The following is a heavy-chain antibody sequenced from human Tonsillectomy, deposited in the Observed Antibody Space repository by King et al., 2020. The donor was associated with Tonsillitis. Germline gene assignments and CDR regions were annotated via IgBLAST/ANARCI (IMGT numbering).Heavy chain of an antibody. Sequence: QVQLVESGGGVVQPGRSLRLSCAASGFTFGNFGMHWVRQAPGKGLEWVAVIAYDGSNKYYAESVKGRFTISRDNSKNTLYLQMNSLRAEDTAVYYCAKEVGSGRYLFIQNYYYYGMDVWGQGTTVTVSS. CDR1: GFTFGNFG. CDR2: IAYDGSNK. D-gene: IGHD3-10*01. CDR3: AKEVGSGRYLFIQNYYYYGMDV. V-gene: IGHV3-30*18. J-gene: IGHJ6*02.